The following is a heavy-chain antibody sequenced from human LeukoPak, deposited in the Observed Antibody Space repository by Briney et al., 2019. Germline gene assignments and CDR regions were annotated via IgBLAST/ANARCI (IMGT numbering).Heavy chain of an antibody. D-gene: IGHD1-26*01. CDR2: IYSGGTT. CDR3: ARGRVGPAPCDY. J-gene: IGHJ4*02. CDR1: GFTVSSNY. Sequence: GGSLRLSCAASGFTVSSNYMSWVRQAPGKGLEWVSVIYSGGTTYYADSVKGRFTISRDNSKNTLYLQMDSLRADDTAVYYCARGRVGPAPCDYWGQGTLVTVSS. V-gene: IGHV3-53*01.